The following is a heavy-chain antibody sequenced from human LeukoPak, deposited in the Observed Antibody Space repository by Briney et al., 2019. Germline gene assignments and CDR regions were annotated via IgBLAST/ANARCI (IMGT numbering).Heavy chain of an antibody. CDR2: IFYSGST. D-gene: IGHD2-15*01. CDR1: GDSTSSNN. V-gene: IGHV4-59*13. Sequence: SETLSLTCTVSGDSTSSNNCNWIWKPPGQGLELIGYIFYSGSTNYNPSLKSRVTISVDAAKHQFSLRLSSVPAADTAVYYCARSHYCGGCYSNFDFWGQGTLVTVSS. CDR3: ARSHYCGGCYSNFDF. J-gene: IGHJ4*02.